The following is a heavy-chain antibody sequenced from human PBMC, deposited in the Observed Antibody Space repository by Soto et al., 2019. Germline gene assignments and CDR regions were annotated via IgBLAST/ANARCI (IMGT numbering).Heavy chain of an antibody. V-gene: IGHV1-8*01. J-gene: IGHJ4*02. CDR1: GYTSTSYD. CDR3: ARETHRVTIFGVVDPTRYFDY. D-gene: IGHD3-3*01. CDR2: MNPNSGNS. Sequence: GASVKVSCKASGYTSTSYDINWVRQAPGQGLEWVGWMNPNSGNSGYAQKFQGRVTMTRDTSISTAYMELSSLSSEDTAVYFCARETHRVTIFGVVDPTRYFDYWGQGALVTVPQ.